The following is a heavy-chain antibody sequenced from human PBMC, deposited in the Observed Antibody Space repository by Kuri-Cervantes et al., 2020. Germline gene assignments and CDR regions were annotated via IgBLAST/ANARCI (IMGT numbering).Heavy chain of an antibody. V-gene: IGHV3-30*03. CDR1: GFTFSSHG. D-gene: IGHD3-22*01. CDR3: AQNFDSSGFLTPGMY. Sequence: GGSLRLSCAASGFTFSSHGMHWVRQAPGKGLEWVAVISYDGSNKYYADSVKGRFTISRDNSKNTLYLQMNSLRAEDTAIYYCAQNFDSSGFLTPGMYWGQGTLVTVSS. J-gene: IGHJ4*02. CDR2: ISYDGSNK.